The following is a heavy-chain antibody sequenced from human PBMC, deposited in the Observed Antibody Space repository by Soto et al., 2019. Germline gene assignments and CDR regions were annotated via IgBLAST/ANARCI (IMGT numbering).Heavy chain of an antibody. CDR2: ISGSGSST. CDR1: GFIFSNYA. CDR3: AKSSAVAPRGYYYYGMDV. V-gene: IGHV3-23*01. Sequence: GSLRLSCAASGFIFSNYAMSWVRQAPGKGLEWVSFISGSGSSTYYADSVKGRFTISRDNSKNTLYLQMNSLRAEDTAVYYCAKSSAVAPRGYYYYGMDVWGQGTTVTVSS. J-gene: IGHJ6*02. D-gene: IGHD6-19*01.